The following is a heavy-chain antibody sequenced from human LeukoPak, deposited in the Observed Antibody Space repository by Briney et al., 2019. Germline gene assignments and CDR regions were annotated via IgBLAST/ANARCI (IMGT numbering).Heavy chain of an antibody. Sequence: GGSLRLSCAASGFTFSSYEMNWVRQAPGKGLEWVSYISSSGSTIYYADSVKGRFTISRDNAKNSLYLQMNSLRAEDTAVYYCARDLFGYLGAFDIWGQGTMVTVSS. CDR2: ISSSGSTI. V-gene: IGHV3-48*03. CDR1: GFTFSSYE. J-gene: IGHJ3*02. D-gene: IGHD3-3*01. CDR3: ARDLFGYLGAFDI.